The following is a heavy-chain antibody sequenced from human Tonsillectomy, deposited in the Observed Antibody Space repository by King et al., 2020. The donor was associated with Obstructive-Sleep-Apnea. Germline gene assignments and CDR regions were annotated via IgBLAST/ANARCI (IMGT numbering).Heavy chain of an antibody. J-gene: IGHJ4*02. CDR1: GFTFSSYG. D-gene: IGHD3-10*01. CDR2: IHYDGSNK. V-gene: IGHV3-30*02. Sequence: VQLVESGGGVVQPGGSLRLSCAASGFTFSSYGMHWVRQAPGKGLEWVAFIHYDGSNKYYADSVKGRFTISRDNSKNTMYLQMNSLRAEDTAVYYCAKEGSFPSADYWGQGTLVTVSS. CDR3: AKEGSFPSADY.